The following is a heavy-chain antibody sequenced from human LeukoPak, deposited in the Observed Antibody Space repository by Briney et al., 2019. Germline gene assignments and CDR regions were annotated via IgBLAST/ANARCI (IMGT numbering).Heavy chain of an antibody. CDR3: AKVARSITMIVVGLDY. D-gene: IGHD3-22*01. Sequence: GGSLRLSCAASGFTFSSYAMGWVRQAPGKGLEWVSAISGSGGSTYYADSVKGRFTISRDNSKNTLYLQMNSLRAEDTAVYYCAKVARSITMIVVGLDYWGQGTLVTVSS. J-gene: IGHJ4*02. CDR2: ISGSGGST. V-gene: IGHV3-23*01. CDR1: GFTFSSYA.